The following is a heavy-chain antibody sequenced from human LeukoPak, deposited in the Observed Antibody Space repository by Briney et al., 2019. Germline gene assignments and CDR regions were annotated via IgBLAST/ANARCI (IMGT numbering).Heavy chain of an antibody. CDR3: VRTIYYYESSGYFDY. CDR2: IIPIFGTA. J-gene: IGHJ4*02. V-gene: IGHV1-69*05. Sequence: SVKVSCKASGGTFSSYAISWVRQAPGQGLEWMGGIIPIFGTANYAQKFQGRVTITTDESTSTAYMELSSLRSEDTAVYYCVRTIYYYESSGYFDYWGQGTLVTVSS. D-gene: IGHD3-22*01. CDR1: GGTFSSYA.